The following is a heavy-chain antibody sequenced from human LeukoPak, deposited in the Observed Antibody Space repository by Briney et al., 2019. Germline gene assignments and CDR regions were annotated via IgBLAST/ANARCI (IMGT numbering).Heavy chain of an antibody. J-gene: IGHJ4*02. Sequence: PSETLSLTCTVSGYSISSVYYWGWIRQPPGKGLEWIGTIFHSGSTYYNPSLKSRVTISVDTSQNQFSLKLSSVTAADTAVYYCARGLSYGYGYLDYWGQGTLVTVSS. CDR3: ARGLSYGYGYLDY. CDR1: GYSISSVYY. V-gene: IGHV4-38-2*02. D-gene: IGHD5-18*01. CDR2: IFHSGST.